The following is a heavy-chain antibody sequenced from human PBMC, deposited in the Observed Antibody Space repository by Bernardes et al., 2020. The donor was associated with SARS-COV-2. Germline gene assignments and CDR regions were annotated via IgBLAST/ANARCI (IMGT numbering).Heavy chain of an antibody. J-gene: IGHJ6*02. Sequence: SETLSLTCTVSGGSISSYYWSWIRQPPGKGLEWIGYIYYSGSTNYNPSLKSRVTISVDTSKNQFSLKLSSVTAADTAVYYCARGGHRDCSSTSCYLRYYYGMDVWGQGTTVTVSS. CDR3: ARGGHRDCSSTSCYLRYYYGMDV. CDR1: GGSISSYY. CDR2: IYYSGST. D-gene: IGHD2-2*01. V-gene: IGHV4-59*01.